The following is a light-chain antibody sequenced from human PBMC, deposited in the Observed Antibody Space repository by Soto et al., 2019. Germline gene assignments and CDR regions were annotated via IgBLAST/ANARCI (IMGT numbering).Light chain of an antibody. J-gene: IGKJ5*01. CDR3: QQYGSSIT. V-gene: IGKV1-39*01. Sequence: DIQMTQSPSSLSASVGDRVTITCRASQSISSYLNWYQQKPGKAPKLLIYAASSLQSGVPSRFSGSGSGTDFTLTISSLQPEDFAVFYCQQYGSSITFGQGTRLEN. CDR2: AAS. CDR1: QSISSY.